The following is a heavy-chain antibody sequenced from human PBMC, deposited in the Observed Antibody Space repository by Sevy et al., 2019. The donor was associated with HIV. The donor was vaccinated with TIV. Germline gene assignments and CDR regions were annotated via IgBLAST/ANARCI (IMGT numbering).Heavy chain of an antibody. CDR1: GGSFSGYY. V-gene: IGHV4-34*01. Sequence: GSLRLFCAVYGGSFSGYYWSWIRQPPGKGLEWIGEINHSGSTNYNPSLKSRVTISVDTSKNQFSLKLSSVTAADTAVYYCARGLDCSSTSCPPLYGMDVWGQGTTVTVSS. CDR3: ARGLDCSSTSCPPLYGMDV. J-gene: IGHJ6*02. CDR2: INHSGST. D-gene: IGHD2-2*01.